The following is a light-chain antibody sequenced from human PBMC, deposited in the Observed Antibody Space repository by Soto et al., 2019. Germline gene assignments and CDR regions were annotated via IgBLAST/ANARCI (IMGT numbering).Light chain of an antibody. V-gene: IGKV3-11*01. CDR1: QSVGSY. Sequence: EIVLTQSPATLSLSPGERATLSCRASQSVGSYLAWYQQKPGQAPRLLIHGASNRAAGIPVRFSGSGSGTDFTLTISSLEPEDFAVYYCQQRTDRPPWTFGQGTKVESK. J-gene: IGKJ1*01. CDR3: QQRTDRPPWT. CDR2: GAS.